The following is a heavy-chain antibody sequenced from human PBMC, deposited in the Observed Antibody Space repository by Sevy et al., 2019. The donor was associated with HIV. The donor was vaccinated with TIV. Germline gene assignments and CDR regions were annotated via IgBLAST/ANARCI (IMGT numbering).Heavy chain of an antibody. CDR3: AKHEAATPYYYYGMDV. V-gene: IGHV3-30*18. CDR2: ISYDGSNK. J-gene: IGHJ6*02. Sequence: GGSLRLSCAASGFTFSSYGMHRVRQAPGKGLEWVAVISYDGSNKFYADSVKGRFTISRDNSKNTLYLQMNSLRADDTAVYYCAKHEAATPYYYYGMDVWGQGTPVTVSS. D-gene: IGHD2-15*01. CDR1: GFTFSSYG.